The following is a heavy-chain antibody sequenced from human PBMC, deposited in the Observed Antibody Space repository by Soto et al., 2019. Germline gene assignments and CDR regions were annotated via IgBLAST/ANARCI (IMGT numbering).Heavy chain of an antibody. J-gene: IGHJ4*02. Sequence: PSETLSLTCTVSGGSISSSSYYWGWIRQPPGKGLEWIGSIYYSGSTYYNPSLKSRVAFSVDTSKNQFSLKLSSVTAADTAVYYCAGINPHRVDKGGYFDYWGQGTLVTVSS. D-gene: IGHD3-16*01. CDR3: AGINPHRVDKGGYFDY. CDR2: IYYSGST. CDR1: GGSISSSSYY. V-gene: IGHV4-39*01.